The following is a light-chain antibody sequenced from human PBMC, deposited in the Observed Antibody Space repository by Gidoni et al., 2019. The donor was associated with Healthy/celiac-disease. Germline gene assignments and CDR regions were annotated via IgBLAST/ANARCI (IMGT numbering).Light chain of an antibody. CDR3: QQYGSSPRYT. CDR2: GAS. V-gene: IGKV3-20*01. J-gene: IGKJ2*01. CDR1: QSVSSSY. Sequence: DIVLTQSPGTLPLSPGERATLSCRASQSVSSSYLAWYQQKPGQAPRLLIYGASSRATGIPDRFSGSGSGTDFTLTISRLEPEDFAVYYCQQYGSSPRYTFGQGTKLEIK.